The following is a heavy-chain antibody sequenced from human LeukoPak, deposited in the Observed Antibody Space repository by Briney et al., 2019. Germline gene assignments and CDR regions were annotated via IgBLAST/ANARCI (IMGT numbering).Heavy chain of an antibody. Sequence: SVKVSCKASGGTFSSYAISWVRQAPGQGLEWMGRIIPIFGIANYAQKFQGRVTITADKSTSTAYMELSSLRSEDTAVYYCARAVVVVAATNGAFDIWGQGTMVTVPS. CDR2: IIPIFGIA. CDR3: ARAVVVVAATNGAFDI. J-gene: IGHJ3*02. V-gene: IGHV1-69*04. CDR1: GGTFSSYA. D-gene: IGHD2-15*01.